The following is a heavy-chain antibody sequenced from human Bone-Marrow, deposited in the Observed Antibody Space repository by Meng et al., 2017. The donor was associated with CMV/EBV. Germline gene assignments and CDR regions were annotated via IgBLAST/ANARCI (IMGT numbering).Heavy chain of an antibody. J-gene: IGHJ4*02. CDR3: ARLAWGVRAAEYRDY. CDR2: ISHNGGST. D-gene: IGHD6-13*01. Sequence: GGSLRLSCAASGFIFNTYAMSWVRQAPGKGLEWVSTISHNGGSTYSADSVKGRFTISRDNSKNTLYLQMNSLRAEDTAIYYCARLAWGVRAAEYRDYWGQGTLVTVSS. CDR1: GFIFNTYA. V-gene: IGHV3-23*01.